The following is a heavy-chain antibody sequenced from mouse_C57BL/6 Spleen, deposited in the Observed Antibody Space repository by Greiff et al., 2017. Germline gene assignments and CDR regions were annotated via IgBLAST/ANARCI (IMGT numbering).Heavy chain of an antibody. CDR3: ARRGTTVVAEAMDY. Sequence: QVQLKQPGAELVMPGASVKLSCKASGYTFTSYWMHWVKQRPGQGLEWIGEIDPSDSYTNYNQKFKGKSTLTVDKSSSTAYMQLSSLTSEDSAVYDCARRGTTVVAEAMDYWGQGTSVTGSS. CDR2: IDPSDSYT. V-gene: IGHV1-69*01. D-gene: IGHD1-1*01. J-gene: IGHJ4*01. CDR1: GYTFTSYW.